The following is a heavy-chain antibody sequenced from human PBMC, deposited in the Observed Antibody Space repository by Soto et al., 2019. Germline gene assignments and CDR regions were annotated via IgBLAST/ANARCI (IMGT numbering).Heavy chain of an antibody. J-gene: IGHJ3*02. V-gene: IGHV4-59*08. CDR2: IYYSGST. Sequence: QVQLQESGPGLVKPSETLSLTCTVSGGSIRSYYWSWIRQPPGKGLEWIGYIYYSGSTNYNPSLKSRVTISVDTSKNQFSLKLTSVTAADTAVYYCARLPVDAFDIWGQGTIVTVSS. D-gene: IGHD4-4*01. CDR3: ARLPVDAFDI. CDR1: GGSIRSYY.